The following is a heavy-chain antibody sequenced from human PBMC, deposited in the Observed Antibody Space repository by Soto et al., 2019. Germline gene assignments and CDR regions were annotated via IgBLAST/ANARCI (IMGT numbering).Heavy chain of an antibody. V-gene: IGHV3-9*01. CDR1: GFKFDAFA. D-gene: IGHD1-26*01. J-gene: IGHJ6*02. CDR3: AKEAENSGGYRPYGMDV. CDR2: INWNSGRK. Sequence: ESGGGLVQPGRSLRLSCAASGFKFDAFAMHWVRQAPGKGLEWVSGINWNSGRKGYADSVKGRFTISRDNAKNSLYLQMNSLRAEDTALYYCAKEAENSGGYRPYGMDVWGQGTTVTVSS.